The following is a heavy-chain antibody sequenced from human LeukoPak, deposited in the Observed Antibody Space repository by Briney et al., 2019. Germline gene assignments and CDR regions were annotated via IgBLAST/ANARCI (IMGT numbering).Heavy chain of an antibody. D-gene: IGHD3-16*01. V-gene: IGHV3-48*03. CDR1: GFTFSSYE. J-gene: IGHJ4*02. Sequence: GGSLILSCAASGFTFSSYEMNWVGQARGKGLGGVSYISSSGSTIYYADSVKGRFPISRDNAKNSLYLQINSLRADDTAVYYCARGGGSDYWGQGTLVTVSS. CDR3: ARGGGSDY. CDR2: ISSSGSTI.